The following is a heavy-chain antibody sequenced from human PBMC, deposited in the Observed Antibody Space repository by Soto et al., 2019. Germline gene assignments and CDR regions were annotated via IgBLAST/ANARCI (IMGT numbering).Heavy chain of an antibody. CDR2: IYPGGNT. D-gene: IGHD2-21*01. V-gene: IGHV4-30-2*01. CDR1: GFSISSGHYP. Sequence: TLSLTCAVAGFSISSGHYPWTWIRQPPGKGLEWIGYIYPGGNTYYSPSLKSRVTIALDTSKSLVSLRLNSVTAADTAVYYCARLVGVAISQWRQGTLVTVSS. J-gene: IGHJ4*02. CDR3: ARLVGVAISQ.